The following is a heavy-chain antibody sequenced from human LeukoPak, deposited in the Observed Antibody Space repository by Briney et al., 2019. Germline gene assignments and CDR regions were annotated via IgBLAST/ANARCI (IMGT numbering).Heavy chain of an antibody. J-gene: IGHJ6*04. Sequence: ASVKVSCKASGYTFTSYGISWVRQAPGQGLEWIGWISAYNGNTNYAQKLQGRVTMTTDTSTSTAYMELRSLRSDDTAVYYCARDSPNYYGSGSYRTIYYYYGMDVWGKGTTVTVSS. CDR1: GYTFTSYG. CDR3: ARDSPNYYGSGSYRTIYYYYGMDV. D-gene: IGHD3-10*01. CDR2: ISAYNGNT. V-gene: IGHV1-18*04.